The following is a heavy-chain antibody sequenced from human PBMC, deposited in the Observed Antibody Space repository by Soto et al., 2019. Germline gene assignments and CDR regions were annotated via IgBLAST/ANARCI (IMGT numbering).Heavy chain of an antibody. CDR1: GGSIRSHY. Sequence: SETLSLTCTVSGGSIRSHYWSWIRQPPGKGLEWIGYIHYSGSTNYNPSLKSRVSVSVDTSKNQFSLKLSSVTAADTAVYYCAALTYYYDSSGYPPGLVDYWGQGTLVTVSS. CDR3: AALTYYYDSSGYPPGLVDY. D-gene: IGHD3-22*01. J-gene: IGHJ4*02. V-gene: IGHV4-59*11. CDR2: IHYSGST.